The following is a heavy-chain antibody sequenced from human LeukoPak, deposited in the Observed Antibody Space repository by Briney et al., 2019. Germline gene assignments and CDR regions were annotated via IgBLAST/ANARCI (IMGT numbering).Heavy chain of an antibody. Sequence: GESLKISCKGSGYSFTSYWIGWVRQMPGKGLEWMGIIYPGDSDTRYSPSLQGQVTISADKSISTAYLQWSSLKASDTAMYYCARQLKLLWFGGYFDLWGRGTLVTVSS. J-gene: IGHJ2*01. CDR2: IYPGDSDT. CDR1: GYSFTSYW. D-gene: IGHD3-10*01. CDR3: ARQLKLLWFGGYFDL. V-gene: IGHV5-51*01.